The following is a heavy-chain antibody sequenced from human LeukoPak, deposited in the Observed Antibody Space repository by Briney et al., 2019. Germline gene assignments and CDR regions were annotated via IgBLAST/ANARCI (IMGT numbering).Heavy chain of an antibody. CDR3: AKHKHHYYDILTDYRGDAFDI. D-gene: IGHD3-9*01. Sequence: PEGSLRLSCAASGFTFSSYAMSWVRQAPGKGLEWVSAISGSGGSTYYADSVKGRFTISRDNSKNTLYLQMNSLRAEDTAVYYCAKHKHHYYDILTDYRGDAFDIWGQGTMVTVSS. CDR1: GFTFSSYA. J-gene: IGHJ3*02. CDR2: ISGSGGST. V-gene: IGHV3-23*01.